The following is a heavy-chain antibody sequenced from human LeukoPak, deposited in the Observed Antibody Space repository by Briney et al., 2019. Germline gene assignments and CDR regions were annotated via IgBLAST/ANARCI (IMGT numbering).Heavy chain of an antibody. CDR1: GFNFNIYS. D-gene: IGHD6-6*01. V-gene: IGHV3-48*04. CDR2: V. Sequence: GGSLRLSCAASGFNFNIYSMNWVRQAPGKGLEWISYVYYAESVKGRFTISRDNAKNSLYLQMNSLRAEDTALYYCARSREYYFEVWGRGTPVTVSS. CDR3: ARSREYYFEV. J-gene: IGHJ2*01.